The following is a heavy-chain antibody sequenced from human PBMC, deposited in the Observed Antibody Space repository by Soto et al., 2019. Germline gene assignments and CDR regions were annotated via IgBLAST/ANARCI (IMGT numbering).Heavy chain of an antibody. V-gene: IGHV2-5*02. J-gene: IGHJ4*02. CDR1: GFSLTTDRVG. D-gene: IGHD1-26*01. CDR2: IYWDDSK. CDR3: AHAYGGRSLY. Sequence: QITLKESGPTLVKPTQTLTLTCTFSGFSLTTDRVGVGWIRQPPGEALEWLAVIYWDDSKTYRPSLESRLTITNDTSKNQVALTMTNIDSLDTATYYCAHAYGGRSLYWGQGTLVTVSS.